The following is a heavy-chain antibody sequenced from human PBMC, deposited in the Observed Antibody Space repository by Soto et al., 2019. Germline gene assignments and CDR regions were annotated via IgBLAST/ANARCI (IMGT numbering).Heavy chain of an antibody. D-gene: IGHD3-9*01. CDR2: ISYDGSNK. Sequence: QVQLVESGGGVVQPGRSLRLSCAASGFTFSSYAMHWVRQAPGKGLEWVAVISYDGSNKYYADSVKGRFTISRDNSKNTLYLQMNSLRAEDTAVYYCARASILRTIGFYFDLWGRGTLVTVSS. CDR3: ARASILRTIGFYFDL. V-gene: IGHV3-30-3*01. CDR1: GFTFSSYA. J-gene: IGHJ2*01.